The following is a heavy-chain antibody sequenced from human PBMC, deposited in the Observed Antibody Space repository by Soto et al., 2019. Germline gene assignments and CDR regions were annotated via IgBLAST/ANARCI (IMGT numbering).Heavy chain of an antibody. J-gene: IGHJ4*02. CDR3: ARVRDYYGSGNYYTRIAF. CDR2: IIPLFGPP. Sequence: QVQLVQSGAEVKKPGSSGKVSCKASGGIFSTYAISWLRQAPGQGLEWMGGIIPLFGPPNYAQRFQGRVTITADESTSTAYMELSRLRSEDTAVYYCARVRDYYGSGNYYTRIAFWGQGTLVTVSS. CDR1: GGIFSTYA. D-gene: IGHD3-10*01. V-gene: IGHV1-69*01.